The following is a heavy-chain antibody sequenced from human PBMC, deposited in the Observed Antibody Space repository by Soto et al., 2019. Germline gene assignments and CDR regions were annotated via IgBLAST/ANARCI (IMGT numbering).Heavy chain of an antibody. CDR1: GFTFSSYA. J-gene: IGHJ4*02. CDR3: AKVVGRSGWVFDV. D-gene: IGHD6-19*01. Sequence: GGSLRLSCAAAGFTFSSYAMSWVRQAPGEGLEWVSSITASGGTTYYPDSVKGRFTISRDNSKNTLYLQMSSLRAEDTAVYFCAKVVGRSGWVFDVWGQGTLVTVSS. V-gene: IGHV3-23*01. CDR2: ITASGGTT.